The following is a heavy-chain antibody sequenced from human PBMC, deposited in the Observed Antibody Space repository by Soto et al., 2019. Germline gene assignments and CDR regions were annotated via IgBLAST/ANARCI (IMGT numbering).Heavy chain of an antibody. Sequence: GGSLRLSCAASGFTVSSNYMSWVRQAPGKGLEWVSVIYGGGSTYYADSVKGRFTISRDNSKNTLYLQMNSLRAEDTAVYYCARDSDQLEHLYYYYGMDVWGQGTTVTVSS. CDR1: GFTVSSNY. D-gene: IGHD1-1*01. CDR3: ARDSDQLEHLYYYYGMDV. CDR2: IYGGGST. V-gene: IGHV3-53*01. J-gene: IGHJ6*02.